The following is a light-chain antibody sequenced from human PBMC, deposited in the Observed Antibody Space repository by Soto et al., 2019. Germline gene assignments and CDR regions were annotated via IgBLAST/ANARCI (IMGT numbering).Light chain of an antibody. Sequence: DIQMTQSPSTLSASVGDRVTITCRASQSISSWLAWYQQKPGKAPKLLIYKASSLESGVPSRFSGSGSGTAFTLTISSLQPDDFATYYCQQYSSYSQTFGQGTKVEIK. CDR3: QQYSSYSQT. CDR2: KAS. J-gene: IGKJ1*01. CDR1: QSISSW. V-gene: IGKV1-5*03.